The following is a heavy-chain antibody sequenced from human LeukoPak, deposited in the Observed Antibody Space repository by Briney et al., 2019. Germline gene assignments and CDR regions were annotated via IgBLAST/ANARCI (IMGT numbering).Heavy chain of an antibody. CDR3: ARVPEWFGEFSLSY. V-gene: IGHV1-69*04. D-gene: IGHD3-10*01. Sequence: ASVKVSCKASGGTFSSYAISWVRQAPGQGLEWMGRIIPILGIANYAQKFQGRVTITADKSTSTAYMELCSLRSEDTAVYYCARVPEWFGEFSLSYWGQGTLVTVSS. CDR1: GGTFSSYA. CDR2: IIPILGIA. J-gene: IGHJ4*02.